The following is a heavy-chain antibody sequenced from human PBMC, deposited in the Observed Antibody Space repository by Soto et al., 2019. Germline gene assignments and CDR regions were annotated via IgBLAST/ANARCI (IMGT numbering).Heavy chain of an antibody. CDR3: ATVDSSGWYGTRGYFDY. CDR2: TNPNSGGT. D-gene: IGHD6-19*01. V-gene: IGHV1-2*02. J-gene: IGHJ4*02. CDR1: GYTFTGYY. Sequence: ASVKVSCKASGYTFTGYYMHWVRQAPGQGLEWMGWTNPNSGGTNYAQKFQGRVTLTRDTSISTAYMELSRLRSDDTAVYYCATVDSSGWYGTRGYFDYWGQGTLVTVS.